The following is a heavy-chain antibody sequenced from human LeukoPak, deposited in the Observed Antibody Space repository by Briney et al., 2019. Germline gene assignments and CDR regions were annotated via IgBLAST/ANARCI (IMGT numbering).Heavy chain of an antibody. CDR3: AKRGHSYGDFDY. CDR1: GYTFTSYD. CDR2: MNPNSDNT. V-gene: IGHV1-8*01. D-gene: IGHD5-18*01. J-gene: IGHJ4*02. Sequence: ASVKVSCKASGYTFTSYDINWVRQATGQGLEWMGWMNPNSDNTGYVQKFQARVTMTRNTSISTAYMELSNLRSEDTAVYYCAKRGHSYGDFDYWGQGTLVTVSS.